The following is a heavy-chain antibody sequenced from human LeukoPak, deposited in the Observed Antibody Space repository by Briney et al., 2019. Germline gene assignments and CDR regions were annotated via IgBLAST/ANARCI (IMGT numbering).Heavy chain of an antibody. Sequence: PGRSLRLSCAASGFTFSTYAMHSVRQAPGKGLEWVAGISYDESLEYYADSVKCRFTISRDNSKNTLYLQMNSLSTEDTAVYYCARGGSSFYYYDYLDVWGKGTTVTVSS. CDR1: GFTFSTYA. V-gene: IGHV3-30*04. J-gene: IGHJ6*03. CDR3: ARGGSSFYYYDYLDV. CDR2: ISYDESLE. D-gene: IGHD6-6*01.